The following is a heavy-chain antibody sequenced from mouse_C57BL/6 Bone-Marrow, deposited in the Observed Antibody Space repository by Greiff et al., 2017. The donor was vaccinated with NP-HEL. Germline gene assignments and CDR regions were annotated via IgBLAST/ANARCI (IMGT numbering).Heavy chain of an antibody. D-gene: IGHD1-1*01. V-gene: IGHV1-76*01. CDR1: GYTFTDYY. J-gene: IGHJ2*01. Sequence: QVQLQQSGAELVRPGASVKLSCKASGYTFTDYYINWVKQRPGQGLEWIARIYPGSGNTYYNEKFKGKATLTAEKSSSTAYMQPSSLTSEDSSVYFCAAADYGRSYPVYFDYWGQGTTLTVSS. CDR3: AAADYGRSYPVYFDY. CDR2: IYPGSGNT.